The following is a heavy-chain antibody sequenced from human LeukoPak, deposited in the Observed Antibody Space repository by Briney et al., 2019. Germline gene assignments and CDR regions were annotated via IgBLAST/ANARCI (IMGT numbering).Heavy chain of an antibody. Sequence: PGGSLRLSCAASGFTFNTFGMNWVRQAPGKGLEGGAVIWYDVGIKYYADSVKGRFTVSRANSKSTLYLQLNSLRAEDTAVFYVARITCTGNSCRPYSSYDMDAWGQGTPVTVSS. CDR1: GFTFNTFG. D-gene: IGHD2-8*02. CDR2: IWYDVGIK. CDR3: ARITCTGNSCRPYSSYDMDA. V-gene: IGHV3-33*01. J-gene: IGHJ6*02.